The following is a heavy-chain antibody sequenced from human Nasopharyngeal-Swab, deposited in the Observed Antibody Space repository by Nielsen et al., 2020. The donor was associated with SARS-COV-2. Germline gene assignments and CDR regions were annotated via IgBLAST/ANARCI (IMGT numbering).Heavy chain of an antibody. Sequence: GSLRLSCTVSGGSINYSYWSWIRQPPGKGLEWIGYVLDNGNTNYNPSLHTRVTMSVDKSKNQFFLKLNSVTAADTAVYFCARGVRGYDVLTGYYRIWYFDYWGQGTLVTVSS. D-gene: IGHD3-9*01. CDR1: GGSINYSY. J-gene: IGHJ4*02. V-gene: IGHV4-59*13. CDR2: VLDNGNT. CDR3: ARGVRGYDVLTGYYRIWYFDY.